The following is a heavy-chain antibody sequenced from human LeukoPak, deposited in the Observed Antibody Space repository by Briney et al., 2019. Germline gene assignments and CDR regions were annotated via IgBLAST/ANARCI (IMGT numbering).Heavy chain of an antibody. CDR1: GFTFSSYA. J-gene: IGHJ4*02. Sequence: PGGSLRLSCSASGFTFSSYAMHWVRQAPGKGLEYVSAISTNGGSTYYADSVKGRFTMSRENSKNTLYLQMSSLRAEDTAVYYCVKYLYKPGGSRGQGPRVTVSS. D-gene: IGHD2-2*02. V-gene: IGHV3-64D*06. CDR3: VKYLYKPGGS. CDR2: ISTNGGST.